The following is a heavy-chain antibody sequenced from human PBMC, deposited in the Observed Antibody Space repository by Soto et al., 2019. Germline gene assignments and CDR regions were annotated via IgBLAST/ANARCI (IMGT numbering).Heavy chain of an antibody. D-gene: IGHD3-10*01. CDR2: INTDGSDT. Sequence: PGGSLRLSCAASGFTFSSDWMHWVRQAPGKGLVWVSRINTDGSDTSYADSVKGRFTISRDNAKNTLYLQMNSLRAEDTAVYYCARVPGAWFGEHRYYYYGMDVWGQGTTVTVSS. CDR1: GFTFSSDW. V-gene: IGHV3-74*01. CDR3: ARVPGAWFGEHRYYYYGMDV. J-gene: IGHJ6*02.